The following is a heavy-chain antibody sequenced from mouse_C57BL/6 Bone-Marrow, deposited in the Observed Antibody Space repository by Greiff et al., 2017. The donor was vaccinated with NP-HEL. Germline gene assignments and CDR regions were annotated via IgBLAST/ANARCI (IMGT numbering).Heavy chain of an antibody. CDR3: ARGYDYAFAY. J-gene: IGHJ3*01. CDR1: GYTFTSYW. D-gene: IGHD2-4*01. V-gene: IGHV1-64*01. Sequence: QVQLKQPGAELVKPGASVKLSCKASGYTFTSYWMHWVKQRPGQGLEWIGMIHPNSGSTNYNEKFKSKATLTVDKSSSTAYMQLSSLTSEDSAVYYCARGYDYAFAYWGQGTLVTVSA. CDR2: IHPNSGST.